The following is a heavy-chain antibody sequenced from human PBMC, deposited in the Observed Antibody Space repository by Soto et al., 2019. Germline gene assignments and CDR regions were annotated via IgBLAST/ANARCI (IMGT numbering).Heavy chain of an antibody. V-gene: IGHV3-20*04. J-gene: IGHJ6*02. CDR1: GFTFDDYG. Sequence: PGGSLRLSCAASGFTFDDYGMSWVRQAPGKGLEWVSGINWNGGSTGYADSVKGRFTISRDNAKNSLYLQMNSLRAEDTALYYCASGIVGATTYGMDVWAQGTTDTVSS. CDR3: ASGIVGATTYGMDV. D-gene: IGHD1-26*01. CDR2: INWNGGST.